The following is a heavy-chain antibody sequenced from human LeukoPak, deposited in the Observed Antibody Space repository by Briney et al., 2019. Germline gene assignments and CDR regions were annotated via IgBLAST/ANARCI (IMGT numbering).Heavy chain of an antibody. CDR2: IRYDGSNK. Sequence: GGSLRLSCAASGFTFSSYGMHWVRQAPGKGLEWLAFIRYDGSNKYYADSVKGRFTISRDNSKNTLYLQMNSLRAEDTAVYYCANSAVVVAATLDYWGQGTLVTVSS. D-gene: IGHD2-15*01. V-gene: IGHV3-30*02. J-gene: IGHJ4*02. CDR1: GFTFSSYG. CDR3: ANSAVVVAATLDY.